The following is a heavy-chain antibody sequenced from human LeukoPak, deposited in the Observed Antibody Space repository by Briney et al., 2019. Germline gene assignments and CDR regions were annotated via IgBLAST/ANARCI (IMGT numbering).Heavy chain of an antibody. CDR1: GFSFSPYS. V-gene: IGHV3-21*01. CDR2: ISSSSSYI. D-gene: IGHD3-3*01. Sequence: PGGSLRLSCAASGFSFSPYSMNWVRQAPGKGLEWVSSISSSSSYIYYADSVKGRFTISRDNAKNSLYLQMNSLRAEDTAVYYCARDPEPSYDFWSGPPRYYMDVWGKGTTVTVSS. CDR3: ARDPEPSYDFWSGPPRYYMDV. J-gene: IGHJ6*03.